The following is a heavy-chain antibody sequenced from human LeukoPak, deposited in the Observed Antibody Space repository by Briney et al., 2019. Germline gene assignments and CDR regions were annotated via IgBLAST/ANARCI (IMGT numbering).Heavy chain of an antibody. V-gene: IGHV4-39*01. D-gene: IGHD2-2*01. CDR2: IYYSGST. J-gene: IGHJ4*02. Sequence: PSETLSLTCTVSGGSISSSSYYWGWIRQPPGKGLEWIGSIYYSGSTYYNPSLKSRVTISVDTSKNQFSLKLSSVTAADTAVYYCATLKSRVERDYWGQGTLVTVSS. CDR3: ATLKSRVERDY. CDR1: GGSISSSSYY.